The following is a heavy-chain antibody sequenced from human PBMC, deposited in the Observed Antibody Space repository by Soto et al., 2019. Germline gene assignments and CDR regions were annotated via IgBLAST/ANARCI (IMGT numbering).Heavy chain of an antibody. CDR2: IYPGDSDT. CDR3: ARHSLGYCSSTSCLYYYYGMDV. Sequence: PGESLKISCNGSGYSFTSYWIGWVRQMPWKGLEWMGIIYPGDSDTRYSPSFQGQVTISADKSISTAYLQWSSLKASDTAMYYCARHSLGYCSSTSCLYYYYGMDVWGQGTTVTVSS. V-gene: IGHV5-51*01. D-gene: IGHD2-2*01. CDR1: GYSFTSYW. J-gene: IGHJ6*02.